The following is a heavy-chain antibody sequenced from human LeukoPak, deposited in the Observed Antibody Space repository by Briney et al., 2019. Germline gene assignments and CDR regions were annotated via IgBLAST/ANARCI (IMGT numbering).Heavy chain of an antibody. D-gene: IGHD4-17*01. V-gene: IGHV4-39*01. J-gene: IGHJ5*02. CDR1: GGSISSSSYY. CDR2: IYYSGST. CDR3: ARLATVTSGRIWFDP. Sequence: SETLSLTCTVSGGSISSSSYYWGWIRQPPGKGLEWIGSIYYSGSTYYNPSLKSRVTISVDTSKNQFSLKLSPVTAADTAVYYCARLATVTSGRIWFDPWGQGTLVTVSS.